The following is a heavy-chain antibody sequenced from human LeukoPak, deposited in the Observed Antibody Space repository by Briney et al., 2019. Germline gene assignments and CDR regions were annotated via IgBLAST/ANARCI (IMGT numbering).Heavy chain of an antibody. V-gene: IGHV3-7*01. CDR2: IKQDGGEK. CDR3: ARDGTAAGLYFDL. D-gene: IGHD6-13*01. CDR1: GFTFSDYW. Sequence: GGSLRLSCAVSGFTFSDYWMNWVRQAPGKGLEWVASIKQDGGEKSYVDSVKGRFTISRDNPKNSLYLQMSSLRAEDTAVYYCARDGTAAGLYFDLWGQGTLVTASS. J-gene: IGHJ4*01.